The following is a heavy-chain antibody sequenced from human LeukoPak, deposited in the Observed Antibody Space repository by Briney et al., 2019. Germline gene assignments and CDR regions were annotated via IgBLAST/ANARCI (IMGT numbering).Heavy chain of an antibody. D-gene: IGHD6-19*01. CDR1: GFTVSSHY. CDR3: AISSGWYLGNFDY. V-gene: IGHV3-53*01. J-gene: IGHJ4*02. Sequence: GGSLSLSCAASGFTVSSHYMRWVRQAPGKGLDWVLVGSSGGSTYDADSVSGLFTISSDNSKNTLYLQINSLRAVDTAVYYCAISSGWYLGNFDYWGQGTLVTVSS. CDR2: GSSGGST.